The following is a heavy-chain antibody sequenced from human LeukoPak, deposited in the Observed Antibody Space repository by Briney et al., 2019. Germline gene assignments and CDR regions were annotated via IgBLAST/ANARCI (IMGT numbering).Heavy chain of an antibody. V-gene: IGHV4-30-4*08. J-gene: IGHJ4*02. CDR3: ARWVVGAKGAFDY. D-gene: IGHD1-26*01. CDR1: GGSISSGDYY. CDR2: IYYSGST. Sequence: PSETLSLTCTVSGGSISSGDYYWSWIRQPPGKGLEWIGYIYYSGSTYYNPSLKSRVTISVDTSKNQFSLKLSSVTAADTAVYYWARWVVGAKGAFDYWGQGTLVTVSS.